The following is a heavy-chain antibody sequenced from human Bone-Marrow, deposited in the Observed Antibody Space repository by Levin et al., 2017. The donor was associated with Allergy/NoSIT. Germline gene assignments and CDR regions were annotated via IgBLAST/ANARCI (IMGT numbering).Heavy chain of an antibody. CDR2: IKSKTDGGTT. CDR3: TTDPSKRCSRTTPRCGMDV. V-gene: IGHV3-15*01. J-gene: IGHJ6*02. CDR1: GFTFSNAW. D-gene: IGHD2-2*01. Sequence: GGSLRLSCAASGFTFSNAWMSWVRQAPGKGLEWVGRIKSKTDGGTTDYAAPVKGRFTISRDDSKNTLYLQMNSLKTEDTAVYYCTTDPSKRCSRTTPRCGMDVWGQGTTVTVSS.